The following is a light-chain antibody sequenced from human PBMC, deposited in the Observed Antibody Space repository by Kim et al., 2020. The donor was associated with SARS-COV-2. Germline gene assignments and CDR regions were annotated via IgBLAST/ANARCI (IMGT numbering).Light chain of an antibody. CDR2: NDN. Sequence: KVNLSCSGSRSNSGRHFVNWLQKLPGTAPQGFIYNDNQRPSGVPVRFSGSRSGTSGPLAISGLQSEDEADYSCATWDVSLDAWVFGGGTQLTVL. CDR3: ATWDVSLDAWV. J-gene: IGLJ3*02. CDR1: RSNSGRHF. V-gene: IGLV1-44*01.